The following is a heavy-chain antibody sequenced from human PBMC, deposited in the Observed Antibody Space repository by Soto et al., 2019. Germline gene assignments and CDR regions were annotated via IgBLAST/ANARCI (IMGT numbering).Heavy chain of an antibody. J-gene: IGHJ6*02. Sequence: PGGSLRLSCAASGFTFSNAWMNWVRQAPGKGLEWVGRIKSKTDGGTTDYAAPVKGRFTISRDDSKNTLYLQMNSLKTEDTAVYYCTTANFFVVVPAAIDYYYYGMDVWGQGTTVTVSS. CDR2: IKSKTDGGTT. D-gene: IGHD2-2*01. CDR3: TTANFFVVVPAAIDYYYYGMDV. CDR1: GFTFSNAW. V-gene: IGHV3-15*07.